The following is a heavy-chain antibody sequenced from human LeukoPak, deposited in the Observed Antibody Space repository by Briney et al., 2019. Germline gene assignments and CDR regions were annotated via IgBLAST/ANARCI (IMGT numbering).Heavy chain of an antibody. Sequence: GRSLRLSCAASGFTFSNYGIHWVRQAPGKGLEWVAVISNDGSIKYYRDSVKGRFSSSRDNSKNTLYLQMNSLRVEDTAVYYCAKEDQGYDFGIWGRGTLVTVSS. CDR2: ISNDGSIK. V-gene: IGHV3-30*18. D-gene: IGHD2-2*01. CDR3: AKEDQGYDFGI. CDR1: GFTFSNYG. J-gene: IGHJ3*02.